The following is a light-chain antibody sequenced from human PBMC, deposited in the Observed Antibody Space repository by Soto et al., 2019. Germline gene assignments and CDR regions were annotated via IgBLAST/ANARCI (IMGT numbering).Light chain of an antibody. CDR1: SSNIGAGYD. V-gene: IGLV1-40*01. CDR2: GNT. J-gene: IGLJ2*01. Sequence: QSVLAQPPSVSGAPGQRVTISCTGSSSNIGAGYDVHWYQQLPGTGPKLLIYGNTNRPSGVPDRFSGSKSGTSASLAITGLQVEDEADYFCQSYDSSLSGSGVFGGGTKLTVL. CDR3: QSYDSSLSGSGV.